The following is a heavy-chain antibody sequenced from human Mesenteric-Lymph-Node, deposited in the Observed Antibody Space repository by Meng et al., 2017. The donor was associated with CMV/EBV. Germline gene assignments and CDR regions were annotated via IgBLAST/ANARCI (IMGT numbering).Heavy chain of an antibody. CDR3: GRGRGGYCSSTSCLFDY. CDR2: MNPNGGNT. J-gene: IGHJ4*02. Sequence: YSFTSYDINGGREATGQGVGWMGGMNPNGGNTGYEQNFQGRVTITRNTSISTAYMGLSSLRSEDTAVYYGGRGRGGYCSSTSCLFDYWGQGTLVTVSS. V-gene: IGHV1-8*03. CDR1: YSFTSYD. D-gene: IGHD2-2*01.